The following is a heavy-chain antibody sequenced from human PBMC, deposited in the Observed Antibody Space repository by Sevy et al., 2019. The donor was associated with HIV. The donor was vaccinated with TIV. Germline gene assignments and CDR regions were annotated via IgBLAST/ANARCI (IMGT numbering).Heavy chain of an antibody. V-gene: IGHV3-48*03. Sequence: GGSLRLSCAASAFTFSSYEMTWVRQAPGKGLEWISSISSSGTTIYYGDSVEGRFTISRDNPKNSLYLQMNSLRAEDTAFYYCARKGGPYDIGFDPWGQGTLVTVSS. CDR3: ARKGGPYDIGFDP. J-gene: IGHJ5*02. CDR2: ISSSGTTI. D-gene: IGHD3-22*01. CDR1: AFTFSSYE.